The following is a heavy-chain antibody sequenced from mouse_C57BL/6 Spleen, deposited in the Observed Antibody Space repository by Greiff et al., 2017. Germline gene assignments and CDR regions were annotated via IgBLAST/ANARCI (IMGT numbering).Heavy chain of an antibody. J-gene: IGHJ3*01. CDR2: IYPGDGDT. V-gene: IGHV1-82*01. CDR3: ESYDYDAAWFAY. Sequence: VQLQQSGPELVKPGASVKISCKASGYAFSSSWMNWVKQRPGKGLEWIGRIYPGDGDTNYNGKFKGKATLTADKSSSTAYMQLSSLTSEDSAVYFCESYDYDAAWFAYWGQGTLVTVSA. CDR1: GYAFSSSW. D-gene: IGHD2-4*01.